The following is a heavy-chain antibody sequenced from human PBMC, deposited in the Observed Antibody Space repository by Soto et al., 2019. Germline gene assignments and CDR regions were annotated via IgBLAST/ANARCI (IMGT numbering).Heavy chain of an antibody. CDR2: IVVGSGNT. V-gene: IGHV1-58*01. CDR1: GFTFTSSA. Sequence: QMQLVQSGPEVKKPGTSVKVSCKASGFTFTSSAVQWVRQARGQRLEWIGWIVVGSGNTNYAQKFQERVTITRDMSTSTAYMELSSLRSEDTAVYYCAKSIVAHSGYYYGMDVWGQGTTVTVSS. J-gene: IGHJ6*02. CDR3: AKSIVAHSGYYYGMDV. D-gene: IGHD6-6*01.